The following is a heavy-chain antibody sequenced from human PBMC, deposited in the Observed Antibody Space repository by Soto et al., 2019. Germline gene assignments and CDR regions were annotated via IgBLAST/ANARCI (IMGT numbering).Heavy chain of an antibody. CDR1: GGTFSSHT. CDR3: ARPDFGAYWYFDL. CDR2: IIPALGTA. J-gene: IGHJ2*01. D-gene: IGHD4-17*01. V-gene: IGHV1-69*08. Sequence: QDQLVQSGAEVKKPGSSVKVSCKASGGTFSSHTFSWVRQAPGQGLEWMGRIIPALGTATYAQKFQGRVTITADESATTVYRELNSLRSEDTAVYYCARPDFGAYWYFDLWGRGTLVTVSS.